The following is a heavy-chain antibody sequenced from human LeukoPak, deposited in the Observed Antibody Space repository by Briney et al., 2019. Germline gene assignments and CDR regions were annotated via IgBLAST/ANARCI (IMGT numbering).Heavy chain of an antibody. D-gene: IGHD1-26*01. Sequence: PSETLSLTCGVSGGSISSTNWWRWARQPPGQGLEWIGEISLTGETNYNPSLNGRVTMSPDESRNQLSLDLTSVTAADTAIYYCSRESGAFCPFGYWGQGTLVIVSS. V-gene: IGHV4-4*02. CDR1: GGSISSTNW. CDR2: ISLTGET. J-gene: IGHJ4*02. CDR3: SRESGAFCPFGY.